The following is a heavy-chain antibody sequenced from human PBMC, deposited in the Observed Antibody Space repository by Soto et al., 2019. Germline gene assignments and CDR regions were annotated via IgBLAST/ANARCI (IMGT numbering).Heavy chain of an antibody. CDR2: ITPVLGIA. J-gene: IGHJ6*02. CDR1: GRTFSSYS. CDR3: ARGGAVAGDPNLQRYYYGMDV. Sequence: QVQLVQSGAEVKKPGSSVKVSCEASGRTFSSYSIIWVRQAPGQGLEWMGRITPVLGIANYAQKFQGRVTITADKYTSTAYMDLSSLTFEDTAVYYCARGGAVAGDPNLQRYYYGMDVWGQGTTVTVSS. V-gene: IGHV1-69*02. D-gene: IGHD6-19*01.